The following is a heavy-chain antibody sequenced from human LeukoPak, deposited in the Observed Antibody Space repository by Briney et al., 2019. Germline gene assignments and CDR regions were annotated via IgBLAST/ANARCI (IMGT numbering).Heavy chain of an antibody. D-gene: IGHD4-23*01. J-gene: IGHJ4*02. V-gene: IGHV3-48*02. CDR3: VRDLIRWYLTRVYYFDY. Sequence: GGSLRLSCAASGFTFSSYSMNWVRQAPGKGLEWVSYISSSSSTIYYADSVKGRFTISRDNAKNSLYLQMNSLRDEDTAVYYCVRDLIRWYLTRVYYFDYWGQGTLVTVSS. CDR2: ISSSSSTI. CDR1: GFTFSSYS.